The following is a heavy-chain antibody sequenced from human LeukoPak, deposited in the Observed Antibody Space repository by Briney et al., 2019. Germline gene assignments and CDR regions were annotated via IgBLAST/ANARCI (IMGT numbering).Heavy chain of an antibody. CDR1: GYSISTSNW. CDR3: YRNDHESRRLDN. Sequence: PSDTLSLTCAVSGYSISTSNWWGWFRQPPGKGLEWIGYIYYSGSTYYNPSLKSRVTMSVDTSKNQFSLKLSSVSAVETYGYYSYRNDHESRRLDNWGQGTLVTVSS. V-gene: IGHV4-28*01. J-gene: IGHJ4*02. D-gene: IGHD3-22*01. CDR2: IYYSGST.